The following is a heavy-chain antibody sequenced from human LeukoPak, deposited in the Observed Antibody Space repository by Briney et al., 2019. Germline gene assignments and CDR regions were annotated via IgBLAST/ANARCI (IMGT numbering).Heavy chain of an antibody. CDR1: GFTFSSYA. V-gene: IGHV3-30-3*01. J-gene: IGHJ1*01. D-gene: IGHD3-9*01. CDR3: ARDILTGSQSRFQH. CDR2: ISYDGSNK. Sequence: GRSLRLSFAASGFTFSSYAMHWVRQAPGKGLEWVAVISYDGSNKYYADSVKGRFTISRDNSKNTLYLQMNSLRAEDTAVYYCARDILTGSQSRFQHWGQGTLVTVSS.